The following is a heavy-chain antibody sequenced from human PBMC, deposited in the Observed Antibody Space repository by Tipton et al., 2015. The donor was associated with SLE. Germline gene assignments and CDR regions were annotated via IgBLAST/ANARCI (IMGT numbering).Heavy chain of an antibody. J-gene: IGHJ4*02. CDR1: GFTFSSYW. CDR3: ASVRGPGYSGYY. D-gene: IGHD3-16*01. V-gene: IGHV3-7*01. CDR2: IKQDGSEK. Sequence: GSLRLSCAASGFTFSSYWMSWVRQAPGKGLEWVANIKQDGSEKYYVDSVKGRFTISRDNAKNSLYLQMNSLRAEDTAVYYCASVRGPGYSGYYWGQGTLVTVSS.